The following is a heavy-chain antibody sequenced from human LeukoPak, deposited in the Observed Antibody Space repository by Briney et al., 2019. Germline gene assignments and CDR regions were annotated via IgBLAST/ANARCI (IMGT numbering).Heavy chain of an antibody. CDR3: MRHEEEDGYNAKPFDF. CDR2: IYYSGNT. D-gene: IGHD5-24*01. CDR1: GGSISNSNYH. J-gene: IGHJ4*02. Sequence: SETLSLTCTVSGGSISNSNYHWGWVRQPPGKGLEWIGTIYYSGNTYYTPSLKSRVTISVDTSKNQFSLRLSSVTAADTAVYFCMRHEEEDGYNAKPFDFWGQGTLVTVSS. V-gene: IGHV4-39*01.